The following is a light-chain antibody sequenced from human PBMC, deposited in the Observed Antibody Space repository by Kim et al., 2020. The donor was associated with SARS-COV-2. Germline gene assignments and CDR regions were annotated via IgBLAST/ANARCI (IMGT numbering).Light chain of an antibody. CDR3: SAYTTRSTWV. CDR1: SVADYNS. CDR2: HVD. Sequence: QSALTQPASVSGSPGQSITISCTGTSVADYNSVSWYQQNPGKAPKLIIYHVDKRPSGVSNRFSGARSGNTASLTISGLQAEDESDYYCSAYTTRSTWVFGGGTQLTVL. J-gene: IGLJ3*02. V-gene: IGLV2-14*03.